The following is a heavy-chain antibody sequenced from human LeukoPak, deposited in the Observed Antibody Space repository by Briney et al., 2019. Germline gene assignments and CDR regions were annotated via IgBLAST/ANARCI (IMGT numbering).Heavy chain of an antibody. CDR3: AREIAVPGRDY. J-gene: IGHJ4*02. Sequence: GGSLRLSCAASGFDFSDYYMSWIRQAPGKGLEWISNIKTTGLTTYYADSVKGRFTISRDNAKNSLFLQMNSLRAEDTAVYFCAREIAVPGRDYWGQGTLVTVSS. CDR2: IKTTGLTT. V-gene: IGHV3-11*04. CDR1: GFDFSDYY. D-gene: IGHD6-19*01.